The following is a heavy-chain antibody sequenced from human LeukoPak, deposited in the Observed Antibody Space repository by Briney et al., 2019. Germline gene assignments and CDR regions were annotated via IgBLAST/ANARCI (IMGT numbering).Heavy chain of an antibody. V-gene: IGHV3-7*01. CDR1: GFTFSNYW. Sequence: GSLRLSCAASGFTFSNYWMSWVRQAPGKGLEWVANIKQDGSEKYYVDSVKGRFTISRDNAKNSLYLQMNSLRAEDTAVYYCARDLMPWTADDYWGQGTLVTVSS. J-gene: IGHJ4*02. CDR2: IKQDGSEK. CDR3: ARDLMPWTADDY. D-gene: IGHD2-2*01.